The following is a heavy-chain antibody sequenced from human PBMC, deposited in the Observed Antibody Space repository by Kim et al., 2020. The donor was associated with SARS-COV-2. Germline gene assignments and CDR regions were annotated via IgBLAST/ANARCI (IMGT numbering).Heavy chain of an antibody. Sequence: GGSLRLSCAASGFIFSNYWMTWVRQAPGKGLEWVANINQDGSDKDYVDSVKGRFTISRDNAKNSLYLQMNSLRAEDTAIYYCARDIIIGTTWYSDYWGQGTLVTVSS. CDR3: ARDIIIGTTWYSDY. V-gene: IGHV3-7*01. D-gene: IGHD1-20*01. J-gene: IGHJ4*02. CDR1: GFIFSNYW. CDR2: INQDGSDK.